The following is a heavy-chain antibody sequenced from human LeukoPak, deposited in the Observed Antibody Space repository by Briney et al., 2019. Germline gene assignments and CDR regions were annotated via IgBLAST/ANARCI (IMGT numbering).Heavy chain of an antibody. CDR2: IYTSGST. CDR3: ARGYCSGGSCLGYFDY. CDR1: GGSISSYY. J-gene: IGHJ4*02. Sequence: PSETLSLTCTVSGGSISSYYWSWIRQPAGKGLEWIGRIYTSGSTNYNPSLRSRVTMSVDTSKNQFSLKLSSVTAVDTAVYYCARGYCSGGSCLGYFDYWGQGTLVTVSS. V-gene: IGHV4-4*07. D-gene: IGHD2-15*01.